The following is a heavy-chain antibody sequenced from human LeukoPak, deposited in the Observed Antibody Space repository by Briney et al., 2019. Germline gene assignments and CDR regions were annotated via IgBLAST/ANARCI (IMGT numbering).Heavy chain of an antibody. D-gene: IGHD1-26*01. V-gene: IGHV4-38-2*01. CDR1: GYSISSGYY. CDR2: IYHSGST. CDR3: AAESIVGATTESYVDY. Sequence: SETLSLTCAVSGYSISSGYYWGWIRHPPGKGLEWIGSIYHSGSTYYNPSLKSRVTISVDTSKNQFSLKLSSVTAADTAVYYCAAESIVGATTESYVDYWGQGTLVTVSS. J-gene: IGHJ4*02.